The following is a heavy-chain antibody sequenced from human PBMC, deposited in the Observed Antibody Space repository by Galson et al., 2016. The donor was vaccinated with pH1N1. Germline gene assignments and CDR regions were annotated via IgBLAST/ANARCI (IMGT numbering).Heavy chain of an antibody. D-gene: IGHD3-16*01. CDR1: GLIFKNFA. CDR2: IWMDGTGQ. V-gene: IGHV3-33*01. CDR3: TTDADDPMDV. Sequence: SLRLSCAASGLIFKNFAMHWVRQAPGKGLEWVAFIWMDGTGQKYADSVKGRFIISRDNSKNTLYLQVNSLGDEDTAIYYCTTDADDPMDVWGIGTTVTVSP. J-gene: IGHJ6*04.